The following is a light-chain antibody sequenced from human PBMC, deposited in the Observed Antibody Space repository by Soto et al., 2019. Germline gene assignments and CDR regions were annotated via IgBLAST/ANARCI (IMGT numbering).Light chain of an antibody. Sequence: ENVLTQFPGTLSLSPGDRATLSCRASQSLSSDSLAWYQQKPGQAPRLLIYGASSRANGIPDRFSGSGSGTDFTLTISSLEPEDFAVYYCQQRSNWPLTFGGGTKVDIK. CDR3: QQRSNWPLT. J-gene: IGKJ4*01. CDR1: QSLSSDS. CDR2: GAS. V-gene: IGKV3D-20*02.